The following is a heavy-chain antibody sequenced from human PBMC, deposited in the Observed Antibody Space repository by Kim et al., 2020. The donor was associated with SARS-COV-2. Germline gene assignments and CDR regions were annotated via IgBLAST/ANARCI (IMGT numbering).Heavy chain of an antibody. J-gene: IGHJ4*02. Sequence: ASVKVSCKASGYTFTNYPMIWVRQAPGQGLELMGWINTNTGDPTYAQGFTGRFVFSLDTSVTTAYLQISSLKAEDTALYYCARKGNSEFDSWGQGTRVTV. D-gene: IGHD1-1*01. CDR3: ARKGNSEFDS. CDR2: INTNTGDP. V-gene: IGHV7-4-1*02. CDR1: GYTFTNYP.